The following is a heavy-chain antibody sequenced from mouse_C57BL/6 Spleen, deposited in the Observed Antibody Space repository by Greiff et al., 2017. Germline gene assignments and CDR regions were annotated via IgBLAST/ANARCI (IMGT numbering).Heavy chain of an antibody. J-gene: IGHJ2*01. D-gene: IGHD3-3*01. Sequence: VQLQQSGPELVKPGASVKISCKASGYAFSSSWMNWVKQRPGKGLEWIGRIYPGDGDTNYNGKFKGKATLTADKSSSTAYMQLSSLTSEDSAVYFCAREGRASYFDYWGQGTTLTVSS. CDR1: GYAFSSSW. CDR2: IYPGDGDT. V-gene: IGHV1-82*01. CDR3: AREGRASYFDY.